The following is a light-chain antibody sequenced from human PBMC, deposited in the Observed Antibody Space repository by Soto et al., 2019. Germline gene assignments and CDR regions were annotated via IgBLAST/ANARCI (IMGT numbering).Light chain of an antibody. V-gene: IGLV2-14*01. CDR1: SSDIGAYNY. CDR3: SSYSSAIAFV. Sequence: QSALTQPASVSGSPGQSITISCTGTSSDIGAYNYVSWYQQHPGKAPKLMIYEVTNRPSGISKRFAGSRSVNTASLSISGLQAEDEADYYCSSYSSAIAFVFGTGTKLTVL. CDR2: EVT. J-gene: IGLJ1*01.